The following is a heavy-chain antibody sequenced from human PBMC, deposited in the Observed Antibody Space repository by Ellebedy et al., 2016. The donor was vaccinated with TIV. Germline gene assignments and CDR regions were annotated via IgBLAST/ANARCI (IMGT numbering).Heavy chain of an antibody. D-gene: IGHD2-15*01. CDR3: ARFSRGAPFVDYLYYMDV. CDR2: ISTISDDV. CDR1: GFAFGGFR. V-gene: IGHV3-21*01. J-gene: IGHJ6*03. Sequence: GESLKISCAASGFAFGGFRMNWVRQAPGKGLEWVSSISTISDDVHHADSVKGRFTISRDNAKNSIYLQMNNLRPEDTAVYYCARFSRGAPFVDYLYYMDVWGKGTAVTVSS.